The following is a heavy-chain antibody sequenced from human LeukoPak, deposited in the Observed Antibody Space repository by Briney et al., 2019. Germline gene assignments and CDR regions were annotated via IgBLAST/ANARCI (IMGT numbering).Heavy chain of an antibody. CDR1: GASFSTYY. Sequence: SETLSLTCSVSGASFSTYYWNWIRQPAGKGLEWIGRIYTSGSTNYNPSLKSRVTISVDTSKNQFSLKLSSVTAADTAVYYCARQPIGSGGWSLFADYWGQGTLVTVSS. J-gene: IGHJ4*02. D-gene: IGHD6-19*01. CDR2: IYTSGST. CDR3: ARQPIGSGGWSLFADY. V-gene: IGHV4-4*07.